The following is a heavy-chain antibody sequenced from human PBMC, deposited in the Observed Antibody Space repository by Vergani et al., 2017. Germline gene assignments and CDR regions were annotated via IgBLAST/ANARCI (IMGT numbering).Heavy chain of an antibody. D-gene: IGHD6-19*01. CDR2: IYHSENT. V-gene: IGHV4-59*01. CDR1: GGSMSGYY. CDR3: ASDTHSGQRADR. Sequence: QVRLQESGPGLVKPSETLSLTCSVSGGSMSGYYWGWIRQPPGKGLEWIGSIYHSENTNYNPSLKTRVTISVDTSKNQFSLTLTSVTAADTAVYYCASDTHSGQRADRWGQGILVTVTS. J-gene: IGHJ5*02.